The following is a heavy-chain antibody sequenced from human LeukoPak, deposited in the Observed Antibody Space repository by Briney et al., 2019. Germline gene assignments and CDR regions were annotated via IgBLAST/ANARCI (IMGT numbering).Heavy chain of an antibody. V-gene: IGHV4-30-2*01. CDR1: GGSISSGGYS. CDR2: IYHSGST. Sequence: SQTLSLTCAVSGGSISSGGYSWSWIRQPPGKGLEWIGYIYHSGSTYYNPSPKSRVTISVDRSMNQFSLKLSSVTAADTAVYYCASSIRPRSFDYWGQGTLVTVSS. CDR3: ASSIRPRSFDY. J-gene: IGHJ4*02.